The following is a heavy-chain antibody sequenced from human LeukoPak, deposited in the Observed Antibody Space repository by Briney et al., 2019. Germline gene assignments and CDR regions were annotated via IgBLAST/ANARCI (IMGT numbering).Heavy chain of an antibody. V-gene: IGHV1-18*01. CDR3: ARVAGVELRYFDWLLGGGAFDI. CDR2: ISAYNGNT. CDR1: GYTFTSYG. Sequence: GSVRGSCKASGYTFTSYGISWVRPAPGQGLEWMGWISAYNGNTNDAQKLQGRVTRATQTSPSTAYMELRSLRSDDTAVYYCARVAGVELRYFDWLLGGGAFDIWG. J-gene: IGHJ3*02. D-gene: IGHD3-9*01.